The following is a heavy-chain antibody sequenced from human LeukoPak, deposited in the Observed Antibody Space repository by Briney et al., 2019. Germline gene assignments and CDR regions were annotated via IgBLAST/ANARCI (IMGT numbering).Heavy chain of an antibody. Sequence: GGSLRLSCAASGFTFSTYGMHWVRQAPGKGLEWLTDIWYDGSNKYYTDSVKGRFTISRDNSKNTLYLQMSSLRAEDTAVYYCARDSNSYGSGATVDYWGQGTLVTVSS. J-gene: IGHJ4*02. CDR1: GFTFSTYG. CDR2: IWYDGSNK. CDR3: ARDSNSYGSGATVDY. D-gene: IGHD3-10*01. V-gene: IGHV3-33*01.